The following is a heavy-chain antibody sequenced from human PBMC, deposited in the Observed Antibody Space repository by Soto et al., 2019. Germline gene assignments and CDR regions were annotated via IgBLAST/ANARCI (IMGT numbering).Heavy chain of an antibody. CDR2: ISYDDGTNK. CDR3: ARSIAVAGTPEFDY. Sequence: QVQLVESGGGVVQPGRSLRLSCAASGFTFSSFTMHWVRQAPGKGLEWVAVISYDDGTNKDYADSVKGRFTISRDNPKNTLYLQMNSLRAEDTAVYYCARSIAVAGTPEFDYWAREPWSPSPQ. CDR1: GFTFSSFT. J-gene: IGHJ4*02. D-gene: IGHD6-19*01. V-gene: IGHV3-30-3*01.